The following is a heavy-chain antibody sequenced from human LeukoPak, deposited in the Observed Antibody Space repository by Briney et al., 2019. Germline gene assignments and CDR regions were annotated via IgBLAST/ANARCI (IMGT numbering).Heavy chain of an antibody. CDR3: AGILTYYDFWSGFSGVENYYYGMDV. V-gene: IGHV3-33*01. D-gene: IGHD3-3*01. Sequence: TGRSLRLSCDASGFTFSGYGMHWVRQAPGKGLEWVAVIWYDGSKTNSLDSVRGRVTISRDNSRGTLYLQMNSLRAGDTAVYYCAGILTYYDFWSGFSGVENYYYGMDVWGQGTTVTVSS. CDR2: IWYDGSKT. J-gene: IGHJ6*02. CDR1: GFTFSGYG.